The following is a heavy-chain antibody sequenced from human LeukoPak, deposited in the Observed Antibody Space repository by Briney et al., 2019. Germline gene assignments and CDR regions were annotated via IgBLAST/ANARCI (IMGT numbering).Heavy chain of an antibody. CDR2: IYYSGST. J-gene: IGHJ6*03. D-gene: IGHD5-18*01. CDR1: GGSISSSSYY. Sequence: SETLSLTCTVSGGSISSSSYYWGWIRQPPGKGLEWIGYIYYSGSTYYNLSLKSRVTISVDTSKNQFSLKLSSVTAADTAVYYCARGQADTAMYYYYYYMDVWGKGTTVTVSS. V-gene: IGHV4-30-4*08. CDR3: ARGQADTAMYYYYYYMDV.